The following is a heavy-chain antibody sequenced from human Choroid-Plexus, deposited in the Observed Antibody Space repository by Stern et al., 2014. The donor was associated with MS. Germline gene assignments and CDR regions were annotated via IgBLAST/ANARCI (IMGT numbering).Heavy chain of an antibody. CDR1: GFTFGSCA. J-gene: IGHJ5*02. D-gene: IGHD2-2*01. CDR3: AKDRQDLTYLFDH. Sequence: VQLVESGGGVVQPGRPLRLSCVASGFTFGSCAIHWVRQAPGKGLEWVAGVSYDGSNKYYVDSVKGRFTISRDNSQNTLYMQMSSLRPEDTAVYYCAKDRQDLTYLFDHWGQGSLVTVSS. CDR2: VSYDGSNK. V-gene: IGHV3-30*18.